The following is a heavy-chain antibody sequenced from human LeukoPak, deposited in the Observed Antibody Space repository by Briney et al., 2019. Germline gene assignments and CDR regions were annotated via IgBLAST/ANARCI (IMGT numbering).Heavy chain of an antibody. CDR1: GFTFSSYA. D-gene: IGHD3-3*01. CDR2: ISGSGGST. CDR3: AKSLPEPYYDFWSGYYTLEYFQH. Sequence: PGGSLRLSCAASGFTFSSYAMSWVRQAPGKGLEWVSAISGSGGSTYYADSVKGRFTISRDNSKNTLYLQMNSLRAEDTAVYYCAKSLPEPYYDFWSGYYTLEYFQHWGQGTLVTVSS. J-gene: IGHJ1*01. V-gene: IGHV3-23*01.